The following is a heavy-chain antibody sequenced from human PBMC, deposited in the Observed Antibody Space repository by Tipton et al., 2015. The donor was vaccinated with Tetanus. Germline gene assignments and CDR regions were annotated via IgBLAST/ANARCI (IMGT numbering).Heavy chain of an antibody. J-gene: IGHJ5*02. Sequence: GLVKPSETLSLTCTVSGGSITSGTFHWNWIRQPPGKGLEWIGSIYSYSGDTFQNPSLKSRVTISLDTSKNQFFLKLSSVTAADSAVYYCATTEVNWFDPWGPGTLVTVAS. D-gene: IGHD2-21*02. V-gene: IGHV4-39*07. CDR1: GGSITSGTFH. CDR3: ATTEVNWFDP. CDR2: IYSYSGDT.